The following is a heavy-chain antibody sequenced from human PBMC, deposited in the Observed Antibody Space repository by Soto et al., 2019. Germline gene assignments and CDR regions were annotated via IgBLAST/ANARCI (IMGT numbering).Heavy chain of an antibody. CDR2: IYPGDSDT. CDR3: ARQVVGRYSYGYNYGMDV. CDR1: GYSFTSYW. V-gene: IGHV5-51*01. Sequence: GESLKISCKGSGYSFTSYWIGWVRQMPGKGLEWMGIIYPGDSDTRYSPSFQGQVTISADKSISTAYLQWSSLKASDTAMYYCARQVVGRYSYGYNYGMDVWGQGTTVTVSS. D-gene: IGHD5-18*01. J-gene: IGHJ6*02.